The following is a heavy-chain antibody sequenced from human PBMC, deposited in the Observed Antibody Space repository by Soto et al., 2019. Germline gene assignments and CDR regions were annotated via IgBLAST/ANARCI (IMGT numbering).Heavy chain of an antibody. Sequence: SVKVSCTTSGGTFGIYAISWVRQAPGQGLEWMGGIIPIFSTPNYAQKFQGRVTITADGSTSTAYMELSSLRSEDTAVYYCARPIQYYFDTSAQSAWFDPWGQGTLVTVS. J-gene: IGHJ5*02. CDR1: GGTFGIYA. CDR3: ARPIQYYFDTSAQSAWFDP. D-gene: IGHD3-22*01. V-gene: IGHV1-69*13. CDR2: IIPIFSTP.